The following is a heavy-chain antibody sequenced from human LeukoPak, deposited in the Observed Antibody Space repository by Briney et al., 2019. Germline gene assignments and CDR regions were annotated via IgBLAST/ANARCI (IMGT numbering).Heavy chain of an antibody. V-gene: IGHV1-8*01. CDR2: MNPNINKA. J-gene: IGHJ5*02. CDR3: ARVKRLPTVWFDP. D-gene: IGHD6-25*01. CDR1: GYTFTSFD. Sequence: ASVTVSFTASGYTFTSFDINWVRQAPGQGLERMGWMNPNINKAGYAQKFQGRVTLTMNTFISTAYMELSGLTSEDTAAYYCARVKRLPTVWFDPWGQGTLVTVSS.